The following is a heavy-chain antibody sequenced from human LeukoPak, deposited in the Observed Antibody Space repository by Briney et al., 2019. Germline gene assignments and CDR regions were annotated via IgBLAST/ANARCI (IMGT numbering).Heavy chain of an antibody. Sequence: SETLSLTCTVSGGSISSSSYYWGWIRQPPGKGLEWIGSIYYSGTAYYNRSLKSRVTISVDTSKNQFSLKLSSVTAADTAVYYCARHEKNGDEGNFDYWGQGTLVTVSS. CDR2: IYYSGTA. V-gene: IGHV4-39*07. CDR3: ARHEKNGDEGNFDY. J-gene: IGHJ4*02. CDR1: GGSISSSSYY.